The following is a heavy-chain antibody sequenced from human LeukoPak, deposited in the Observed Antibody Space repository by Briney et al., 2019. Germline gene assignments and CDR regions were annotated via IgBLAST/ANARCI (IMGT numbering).Heavy chain of an antibody. D-gene: IGHD1-1*01. CDR2: ISAHNGNT. V-gene: IGHV1-18*01. Sequence: ASVKVSCTASGYTFTSYGISWVRQAPGQGLEWMGWISAHNGNTNYAQKLQDRVTMTTDTSTSTAYMELWSLRSDDTAVYYCARDTGNFNEYYYYHNMDVWGKGTTVTISS. J-gene: IGHJ6*04. CDR3: ARDTGNFNEYYYYHNMDV. CDR1: GYTFTSYG.